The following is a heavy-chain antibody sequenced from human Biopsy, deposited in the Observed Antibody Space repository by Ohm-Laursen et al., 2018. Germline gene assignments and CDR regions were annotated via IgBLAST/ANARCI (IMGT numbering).Heavy chain of an antibody. J-gene: IGHJ4*02. CDR1: GFTFSDYY. V-gene: IGHV3-11*01. CDR2: LSSRGSNI. D-gene: IGHD3-3*01. Sequence: SLRLSCAASGFTFSDYYMSRIRQAPGKGLEWISYLSSRGSNIYYADSVKGRFTVSRDNANNSLFLQMNSLRAEDTAVYYCARFPDFWSGYYVDSWGQGTLVTVSS. CDR3: ARFPDFWSGYYVDS.